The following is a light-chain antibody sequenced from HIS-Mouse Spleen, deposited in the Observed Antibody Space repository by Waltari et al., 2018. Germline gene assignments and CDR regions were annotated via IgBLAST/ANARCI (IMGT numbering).Light chain of an antibody. CDR1: SSDVGSYNL. V-gene: IGLV2-23*01. Sequence: QSALTQPASVSGSPGQSITISCTGTSSDVGSYNLVSWYQQHPGKAPKLMISEGSKRRSGVSNRLAGSKSGNTASLAISGRQAEGEDYYYCCSYAGSSTWVFGGGTKLTVL. CDR2: EGS. J-gene: IGLJ3*02. CDR3: CSYAGSSTWV.